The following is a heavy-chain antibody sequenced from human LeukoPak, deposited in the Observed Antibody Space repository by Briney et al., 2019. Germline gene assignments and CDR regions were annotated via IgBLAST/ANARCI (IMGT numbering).Heavy chain of an antibody. CDR1: GGSISSYY. V-gene: IGHV4-59*08. CDR2: VYYSVST. CDR3: ARQESGPYHYMDV. D-gene: IGHD3-3*01. J-gene: IGHJ6*03. Sequence: SETLSLTCTVSGGSISSYYWTWIRQAPGKGLEWIGYVYYSVSTNYNPSLTSRVSIPQDTSKNQVSLKLSSVTAADTAVYYCARQESGPYHYMDVWGKGTTVTVSS.